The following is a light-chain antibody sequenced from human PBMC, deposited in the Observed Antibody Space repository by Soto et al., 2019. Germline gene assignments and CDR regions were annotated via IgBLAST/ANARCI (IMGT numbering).Light chain of an antibody. Sequence: DIQMTQSPTSLSASVGDRVTITCRASQDIRNFVAWYQQKPGKAPKLLIYTASTLQSGVPSRLSGSGSGTDFAFTVICLQPEDVATYSFQKYSSVPVFGPGTKVEIK. J-gene: IGKJ3*01. CDR2: TAS. CDR3: QKYSSVPV. CDR1: QDIRNF. V-gene: IGKV1-27*01.